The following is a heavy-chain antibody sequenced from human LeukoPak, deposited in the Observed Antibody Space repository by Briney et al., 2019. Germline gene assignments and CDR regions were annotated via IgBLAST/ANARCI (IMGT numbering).Heavy chain of an antibody. CDR2: ISGSGGST. CDR1: GFTFSSYA. D-gene: IGHD6-19*01. J-gene: IGHJ4*02. Sequence: GGSLRLSCAASGFTFSSYAMSWVRQAPGKGLEWVSAISGSGGSTYYADPVKGRFTISRDNSKNTLYLQMNSLRAEDTAVYYCASTPYSSGWCLDYWGQGTLVTVSS. CDR3: ASTPYSSGWCLDY. V-gene: IGHV3-23*01.